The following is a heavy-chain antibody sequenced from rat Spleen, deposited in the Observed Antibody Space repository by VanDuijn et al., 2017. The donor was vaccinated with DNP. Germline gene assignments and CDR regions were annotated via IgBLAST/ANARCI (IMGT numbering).Heavy chain of an antibody. Sequence: QVQLKESGPGLVQPSQTLSLTCTVSGFSLTTNNVHWVRQPPGKGLEWVGAMWSGGSTDYNSALKSRLSISKDTSKSQVFLKMNSRQTEDTATYYCARDRVGGRAMDAWGQGTSVTVSS. CDR3: ARDRVGGRAMDA. J-gene: IGHJ4*01. CDR2: MWSGGST. D-gene: IGHD4-3*01. CDR1: GFSLTTNN. V-gene: IGHV2-1*01.